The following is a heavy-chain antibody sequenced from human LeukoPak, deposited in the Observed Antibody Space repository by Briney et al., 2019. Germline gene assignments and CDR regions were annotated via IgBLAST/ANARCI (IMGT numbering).Heavy chain of an antibody. CDR3: AKGKELLGAFDI. CDR2: ISGSGGST. D-gene: IGHD1-26*01. Sequence: RGSLRLSCAGSGFTCSSYAMSWVRQAPGKGLEWVSAISGSGGSTYYADSVKGRFTISRDNSKNTLYLQMNSLRAEDTAVYYCAKGKELLGAFDIWGQGTMVTVSS. CDR1: GFTCSSYA. J-gene: IGHJ3*02. V-gene: IGHV3-23*01.